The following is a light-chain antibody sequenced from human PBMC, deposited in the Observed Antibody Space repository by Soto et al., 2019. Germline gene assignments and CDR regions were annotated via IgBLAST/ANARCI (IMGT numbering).Light chain of an antibody. CDR2: GAS. CDR1: QSVSSSY. CDR3: QQYGSSPS. V-gene: IGKV3-20*01. Sequence: EIVLTQSPGTLSLSPGERATLSCRASQSVSSSYLAWYQQKPGQARRLLIYGASSRATGIPDRFSGSGSGTDFTLTISRLEPEDFAVYYCQQYGSSPSLGQGTKVDIK. J-gene: IGKJ1*01.